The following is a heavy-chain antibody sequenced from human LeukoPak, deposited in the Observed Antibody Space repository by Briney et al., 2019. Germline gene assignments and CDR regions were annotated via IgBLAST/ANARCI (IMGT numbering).Heavy chain of an antibody. Sequence: PGGSLRLSCAASGFTFDDYGMSWVRQAPGKGLEWVSAIGGSGGSTYYADSVKGRFTISRDNSKNTLYLQMNSLRAEDTAVYYCAKARSAVRGVIGYFDYWGQGTLVTVSS. V-gene: IGHV3-23*01. CDR1: GFTFDDYG. CDR2: IGGSGGST. D-gene: IGHD3-10*01. J-gene: IGHJ4*02. CDR3: AKARSAVRGVIGYFDY.